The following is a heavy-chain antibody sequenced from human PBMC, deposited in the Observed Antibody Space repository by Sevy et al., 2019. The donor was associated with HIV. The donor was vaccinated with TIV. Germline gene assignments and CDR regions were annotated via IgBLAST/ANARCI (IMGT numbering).Heavy chain of an antibody. CDR3: INNRGFCSNGVCREYFDY. CDR1: GFSFDSYG. CDR2: IKSKTDGETT. J-gene: IGHJ4*02. D-gene: IGHD2-8*01. V-gene: IGHV3-15*01. Sequence: GGSLRLSCAVSGFSFDSYGMTWVRQAPGKGLEWVGRIKSKTDGETTDYATPVKGRFTISRDDSKNTLYLQMNSLKTEDTALYYCINNRGFCSNGVCREYFDYWGQGTLVTVSS.